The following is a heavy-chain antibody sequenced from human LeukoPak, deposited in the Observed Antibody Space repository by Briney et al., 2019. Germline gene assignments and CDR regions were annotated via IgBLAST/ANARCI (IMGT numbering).Heavy chain of an antibody. CDR1: GFTFSSYA. CDR2: ISYDGSNK. D-gene: IGHD1-26*01. V-gene: IGHV3-30-3*01. CDR3: ASPPLFSGSSNY. J-gene: IGHJ4*02. Sequence: GSLRLSCAASGFTFSSYAMHWVRQAPGKWLEWVAVISYDGSNKYYADSVKGRFTISRDNSKNTLYLQMNSLRAEDTAVYYCASPPLFSGSSNYWGQGTLVTVSS.